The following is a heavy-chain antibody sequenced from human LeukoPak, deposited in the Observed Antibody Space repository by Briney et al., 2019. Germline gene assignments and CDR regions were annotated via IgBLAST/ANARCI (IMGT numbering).Heavy chain of an antibody. V-gene: IGHV3-30-3*01. Sequence: PGGSLRLSRAASGFTFSSYAMHWVRQAPGKGLEWVAVISYDGSNKYYADSVKGRFTISRDNSKNTLYLQMNSLRAEDTAVYYCAKDSPIAVAGSGFDPWGQGTLVTVSS. J-gene: IGHJ5*02. D-gene: IGHD6-19*01. CDR1: GFTFSSYA. CDR2: ISYDGSNK. CDR3: AKDSPIAVAGSGFDP.